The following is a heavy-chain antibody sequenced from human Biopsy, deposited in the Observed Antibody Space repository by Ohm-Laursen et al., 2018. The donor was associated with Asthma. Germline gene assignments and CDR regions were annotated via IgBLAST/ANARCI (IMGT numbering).Heavy chain of an antibody. CDR2: ISVYNGNT. CDR3: ARAVDYSHYYGTDV. Sequence: GSSVKVSCKTSGYTFNSAGIIWVRQAPGQGLEWMGWISVYNGNTKVAQKLQDRVTMITDTSTSTAYMELRSLRSDDTAVYFCARAVDYSHYYGTDVWGQGTTVTVS. V-gene: IGHV1-18*01. D-gene: IGHD3-10*01. J-gene: IGHJ6*02. CDR1: GYTFNSAG.